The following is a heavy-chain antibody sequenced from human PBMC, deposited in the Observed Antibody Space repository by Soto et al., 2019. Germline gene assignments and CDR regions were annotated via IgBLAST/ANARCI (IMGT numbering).Heavy chain of an antibody. CDR3: AKDQASGQGSFDS. Sequence: GSRRLSSAASGLTLNIYGMPWVRQAPDKGLEWVALISYDGSNQYYADSVKGRFTISRDNSKNTLFLQMNSLRADDTAVYYCAKDQASGQGSFDSWGQGTLVTVSS. J-gene: IGHJ4*02. V-gene: IGHV3-30*18. CDR1: GLTLNIYG. CDR2: ISYDGSNQ.